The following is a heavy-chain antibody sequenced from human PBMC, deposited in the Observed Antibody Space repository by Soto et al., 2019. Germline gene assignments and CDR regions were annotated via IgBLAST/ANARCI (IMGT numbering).Heavy chain of an antibody. J-gene: IGHJ6*02. D-gene: IGHD6-19*01. CDR2: IRSKAYGGTT. CDR3: TRDRGIAVAADYYYYGMDV. CDR1: GFTFGDYA. V-gene: IGHV3-49*04. Sequence: GGSLRLSCTAAGFTFGDYAMSWVRQAPGKGLEWVGFIRSKAYGGTTEYAASVKGRFTISRDDSKSIAYLQMNSLKTEDTAVYYCTRDRGIAVAADYYYYGMDVWGQGTTVTVYS.